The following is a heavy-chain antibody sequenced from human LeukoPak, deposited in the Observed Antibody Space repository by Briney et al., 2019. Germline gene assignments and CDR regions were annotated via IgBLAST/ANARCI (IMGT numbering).Heavy chain of an antibody. CDR2: ISWDGGST. CDR3: AKVSGEYSSSSGDY. Sequence: GGSLRLSCAASGFTFDDYAMHWVRQAPGKGLEWVSFISWDGGSTYYADSVKGRFTISRDNSKNSLYLQMNSLRAEDTALYYCAKVSGEYSSSSGDYWGQGTLVTVSS. V-gene: IGHV3-43D*03. D-gene: IGHD6-6*01. J-gene: IGHJ4*02. CDR1: GFTFDDYA.